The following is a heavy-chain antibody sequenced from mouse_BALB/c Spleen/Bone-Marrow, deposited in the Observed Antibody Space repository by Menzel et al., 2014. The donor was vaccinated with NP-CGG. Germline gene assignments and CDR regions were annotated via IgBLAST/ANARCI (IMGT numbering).Heavy chain of an antibody. V-gene: IGHV4-1*02. D-gene: IGHD4-1*01. Sequence: EVQGVESGGGLVQPGGSLKLSCAASGFDFSRYWMSWVRQAPGKGLEWIGEINPDSSTINYTPSLKDKFIISRDNAKNTLYLQMSRVRSEDTALYYCARPGTWGCFDYWGQGTTLTVSS. CDR1: GFDFSRYW. CDR2: INPDSSTI. CDR3: ARPGTWGCFDY. J-gene: IGHJ2*01.